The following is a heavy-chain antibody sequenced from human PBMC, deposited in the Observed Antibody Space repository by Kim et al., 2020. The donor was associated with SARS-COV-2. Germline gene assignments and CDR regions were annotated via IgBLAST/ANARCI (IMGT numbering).Heavy chain of an antibody. J-gene: IGHJ4*02. D-gene: IGHD3-22*01. CDR2: ISSDITYT. V-gene: IGHV3-11*03. CDR1: GFTFSDYY. CDR3: ARLAGVPIYYYMYSFVY. Sequence: GGSLRLSCVASGFTFSDYYMSWIRQAPGKGLEWVSYISSDITYTNYAASVKGRFTISRDNAKNSLYLQMNSLRAEDTAVYYCARLAGVPIYYYMYSFVYWGQGTLVTVSS.